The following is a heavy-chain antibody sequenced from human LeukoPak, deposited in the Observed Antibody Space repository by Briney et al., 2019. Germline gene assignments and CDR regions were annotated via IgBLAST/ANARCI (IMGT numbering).Heavy chain of an antibody. V-gene: IGHV4-39*07. D-gene: IGHD3-9*01. Sequence: SETLSLTCTVSGGSISGSSYYWGWIRQPPGKGLEWIGEIHPSGSTRYNPSLKSRLSISIDKSNDQVSLKLSSVTAADTAVYYCATYHDISSGYTFDSWGQGTLVTVSS. CDR1: GGSISGSSYY. J-gene: IGHJ4*02. CDR2: IHPSGST. CDR3: ATYHDISSGYTFDS.